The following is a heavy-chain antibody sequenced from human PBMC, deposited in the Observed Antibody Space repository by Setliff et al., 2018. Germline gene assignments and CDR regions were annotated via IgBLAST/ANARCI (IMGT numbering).Heavy chain of an antibody. J-gene: IGHJ4*02. D-gene: IGHD1-20*01. CDR1: GFNFNDHY. Sequence: PGGSMRLSCAASGFNFNDHYIDWVRQAPGKGLEWVGRIRNRAKSYSTEYAASVKGRFTFSRDDSKNSVYLHMNSLQTEDTAVYYCVRGYPTTDYWGQGTLVTVSS. CDR2: IRNRAKSYST. V-gene: IGHV3-72*01. CDR3: VRGYPTTDY.